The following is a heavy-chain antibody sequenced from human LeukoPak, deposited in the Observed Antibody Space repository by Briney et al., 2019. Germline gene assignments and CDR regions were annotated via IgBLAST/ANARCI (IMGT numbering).Heavy chain of an antibody. CDR1: GFTFSSYA. J-gene: IGHJ4*02. Sequence: GGSLRLSCAASGFTFSSYAMSWVRQAPGKGLEWVSYISSSSSTIYYADSVKGRFTISRDNAKNSLYLQMNSLRDEDTAVYYCARGGSSGYYYGGDYFDYWGQGTLVTVSS. CDR3: ARGGSSGYYYGGDYFDY. V-gene: IGHV3-48*02. D-gene: IGHD3-22*01. CDR2: ISSSSSTI.